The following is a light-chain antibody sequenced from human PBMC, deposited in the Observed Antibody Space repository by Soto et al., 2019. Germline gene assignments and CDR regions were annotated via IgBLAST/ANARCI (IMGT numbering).Light chain of an antibody. CDR2: EVS. J-gene: IGLJ1*01. CDR1: RSDVGGYNY. V-gene: IGLV2-14*01. Sequence: QSALTQPASVSGSPGQSITISCTGTRSDVGGYNYVSWYQQFPGKAPKLMIYEVSNRPSGVSLRFSGSKSCNTASLTISGLRADDEADYYCNSYTSTSTPYVFGTGTKLTVL. CDR3: NSYTSTSTPYV.